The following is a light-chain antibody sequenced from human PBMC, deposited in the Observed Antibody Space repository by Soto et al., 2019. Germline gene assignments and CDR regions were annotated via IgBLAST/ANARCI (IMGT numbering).Light chain of an antibody. Sequence: QSALTQPPSASGSPGQSITISCTGTSSDVGGYNYVSWYQQHPGKAPKLIIYEVNKRPSGVPDRFSGSKSGNTASLTVTGLQAEDEADYYCSSYAGSNNLRFGEGTKLTVL. V-gene: IGLV2-8*01. J-gene: IGLJ2*01. CDR2: EVN. CDR3: SSYAGSNNLR. CDR1: SSDVGGYNY.